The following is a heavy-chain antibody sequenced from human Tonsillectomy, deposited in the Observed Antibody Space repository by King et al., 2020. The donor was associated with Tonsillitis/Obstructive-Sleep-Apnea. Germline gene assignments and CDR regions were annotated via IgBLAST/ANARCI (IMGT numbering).Heavy chain of an antibody. J-gene: IGHJ4*02. V-gene: IGHV1-2*02. CDR1: GYSFSGYY. CDR3: ARNKVLYSSPFDS. Sequence: VQLVESGAEVKKPGASVKVSCKASGYSFSGYYMHWVRQAPGQGLEWMGWISPNTGGTKFAQKFQGRVTMTTDTSISTAYMELSSLRFDDTAVYFCARNKVLYSSPFDSWGQGTLVTVSP. CDR2: ISPNTGGT. D-gene: IGHD3-10*01.